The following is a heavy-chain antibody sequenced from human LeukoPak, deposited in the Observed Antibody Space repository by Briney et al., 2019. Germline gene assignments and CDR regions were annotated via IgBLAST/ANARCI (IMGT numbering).Heavy chain of an antibody. CDR1: GGSISSSNYH. D-gene: IGHD4-11*01. J-gene: IGHJ4*02. Sequence: SETLSLTCTVSGGSISSSNYHWGLIRQPPGKGLEWIGSIYYTGSTYYNPSLKSRVTMSVDTSKNQFSLKLSSVTAADTAVYYCGESGGYSNYDYWGQGTLVTVSS. V-gene: IGHV4-39*01. CDR3: GESGGYSNYDY. CDR2: IYYTGST.